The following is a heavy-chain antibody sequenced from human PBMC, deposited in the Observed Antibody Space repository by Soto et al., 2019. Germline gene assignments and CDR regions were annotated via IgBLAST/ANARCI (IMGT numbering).Heavy chain of an antibody. CDR1: GYTFTSYG. V-gene: IGHV1-18*01. CDR2: ISAYNGNT. J-gene: IGHJ4*02. Sequence: QVQLVQSGAEVKKPGASVKVSCKASGYTFTSYGISCVRHAPEQGLEWMGLISAYNGNTNYAQQLQGRVTMTTDTSTGTAYMELGSLRSDDTDVEYCARVDIPYYYGSGRYRGGVDYWGQGTLVTVSS. D-gene: IGHD3-10*01. CDR3: ARVDIPYYYGSGRYRGGVDY.